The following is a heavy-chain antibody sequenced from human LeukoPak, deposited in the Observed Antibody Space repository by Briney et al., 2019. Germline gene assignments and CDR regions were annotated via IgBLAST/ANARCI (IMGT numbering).Heavy chain of an antibody. Sequence: GGSLRLSCATSKFTFINYGLTWVRQAPGKGLEWVSSISGSGRDTQYAASVQGRFTISRDSSKNTLYLQMNSLRAEDTAVYYCAKDPNGDYIGTFEIWGHGTMVTVSS. CDR3: AKDPNGDYIGTFEI. CDR2: ISGSGRDT. CDR1: KFTFINYG. J-gene: IGHJ3*02. D-gene: IGHD4-17*01. V-gene: IGHV3-23*01.